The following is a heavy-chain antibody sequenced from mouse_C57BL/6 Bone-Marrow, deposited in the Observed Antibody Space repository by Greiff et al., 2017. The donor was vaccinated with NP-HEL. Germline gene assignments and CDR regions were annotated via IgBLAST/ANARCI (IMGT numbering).Heavy chain of an antibody. Sequence: QVQLQQPGAELVMPGASVKLSCKASGYTFTSYWMHWVKQRPGQGLEWIGEIDPSDSYTNYNQKFKGKSTLTVDKSSSTAYMQLSSLASEDSAVYYCARGLLLFAYWGQGTLVTVSA. J-gene: IGHJ3*01. V-gene: IGHV1-69*01. CDR2: IDPSDSYT. D-gene: IGHD2-3*01. CDR1: GYTFTSYW. CDR3: ARGLLLFAY.